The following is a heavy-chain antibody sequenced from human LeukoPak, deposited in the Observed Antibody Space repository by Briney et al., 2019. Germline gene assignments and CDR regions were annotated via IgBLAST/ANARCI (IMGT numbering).Heavy chain of an antibody. Sequence: SETLSLTCTVSGGSISSGDYYWSWIRQPPGKGLEWIGYIYYSGSTYYNPSLKSRVTISVDTSKNQFSLKLSSVTAADTAVYYCARGAGITIFGVVNWGQGTLVTVSS. CDR1: GGSISSGDYY. D-gene: IGHD3-3*01. CDR3: ARGAGITIFGVVN. J-gene: IGHJ4*02. V-gene: IGHV4-30-4*01. CDR2: IYYSGST.